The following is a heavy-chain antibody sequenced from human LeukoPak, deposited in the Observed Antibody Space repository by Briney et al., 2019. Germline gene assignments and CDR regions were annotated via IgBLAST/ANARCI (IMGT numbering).Heavy chain of an antibody. V-gene: IGHV3-30*18. Sequence: PGRSLRLSCAASGFTFSSYGMHWVRQAPGKGLEWVAVISYDGSNKYYADSVKGRFTISRDNSKNTLYLQMNSLRAEDTAVYYCANDGGAYNLGDWGQGTLVTVSS. CDR2: ISYDGSNK. D-gene: IGHD5-12*01. J-gene: IGHJ4*02. CDR3: ANDGGAYNLGD. CDR1: GFTFSSYG.